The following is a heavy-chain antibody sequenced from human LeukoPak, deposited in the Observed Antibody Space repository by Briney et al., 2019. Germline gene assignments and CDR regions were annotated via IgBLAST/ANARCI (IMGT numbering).Heavy chain of an antibody. CDR1: GFTFSNAW. V-gene: IGHV3-15*01. D-gene: IGHD3-3*01. Sequence: GGSLRLSCAASGFTFSNAWMSWVRQAPGKGLEWVGRIKSKTDGGTTDYAAPVKGRFTISRDDSKNTLYLQMNSLKTEDTAAYYCTTFGVVTHYYMDVWGKGTTVTVSS. J-gene: IGHJ6*03. CDR2: IKSKTDGGTT. CDR3: TTFGVVTHYYMDV.